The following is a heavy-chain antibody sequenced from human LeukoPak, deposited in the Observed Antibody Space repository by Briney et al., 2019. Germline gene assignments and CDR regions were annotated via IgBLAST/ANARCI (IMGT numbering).Heavy chain of an antibody. CDR2: IYSSGTT. CDR1: GGSINTYY. J-gene: IGHJ6*03. Sequence: SETLSLTCTVSGGSINTYYWSWIRQPAGKGLEWIGRIYSSGTTHYNPSLKSRVTISVDTSKNQFSLKLSSVTAADTAVYYCARVFRGDILTNLYYMDVWGKGTTVTVSS. CDR3: ARVFRGDILTNLYYMDV. V-gene: IGHV4-4*07. D-gene: IGHD3-9*01.